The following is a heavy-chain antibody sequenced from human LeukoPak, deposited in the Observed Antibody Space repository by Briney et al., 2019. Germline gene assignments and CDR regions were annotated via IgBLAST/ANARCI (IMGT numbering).Heavy chain of an antibody. D-gene: IGHD2-2*01. CDR1: GGSNCIIY. Sequence: SETLSLTRTVSGGSNCIIYWRWIPDPRGKGRECVGYIFYSGSTKQNPSLQSRVTISVDTTKKQFPLKLSSVTAADTALYFLARDRNAMLRGWFDYWGQGTLVTVSS. CDR2: IFYSGST. CDR3: ARDRNAMLRGWFDY. J-gene: IGHJ5*01. V-gene: IGHV4-59*01.